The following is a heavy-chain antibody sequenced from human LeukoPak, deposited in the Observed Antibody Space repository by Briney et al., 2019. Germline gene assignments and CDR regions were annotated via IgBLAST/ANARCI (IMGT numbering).Heavy chain of an antibody. CDR1: GGSFRGYY. Sequence: SETLSLTCAVYGGSFRGYYWSWIRQPPEKGLEWIGEINHSGSTNYNPSLKSRVTISVDTSKNQFSLKLSSVTAADTAVYYCARGVRGVVPAAIGPYWGQGTLVTVSS. CDR2: INHSGST. J-gene: IGHJ4*02. CDR3: ARGVRGVVPAAIGPY. D-gene: IGHD2-2*01. V-gene: IGHV4-34*01.